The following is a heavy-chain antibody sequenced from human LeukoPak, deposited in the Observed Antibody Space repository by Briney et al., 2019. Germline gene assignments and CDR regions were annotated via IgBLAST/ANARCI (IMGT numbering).Heavy chain of an antibody. CDR3: AGGGDGYQTRFDY. J-gene: IGHJ4*02. CDR2: IYYSGST. Sequence: PSETLSLTCTVSGGSFSTYYWSWIRQPPGKGLEWIGYIYYSGSTDYNPSLKSRVTMSLDTSKNQFSLKVTSVTAADTAVYYCAGGGDGYQTRFDYWGQGTLLTVPS. D-gene: IGHD5-24*01. V-gene: IGHV4-59*01. CDR1: GGSFSTYY.